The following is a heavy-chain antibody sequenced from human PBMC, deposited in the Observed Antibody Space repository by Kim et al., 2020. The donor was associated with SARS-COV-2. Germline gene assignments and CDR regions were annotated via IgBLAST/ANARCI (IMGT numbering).Heavy chain of an antibody. V-gene: IGHV4-59*13. J-gene: IGHJ5*02. D-gene: IGHD2-2*01. CDR2: IYYSGST. CDR1: GGSISSYY. CDR3: ARVAAHAVSPGSAYHLTLWFDP. Sequence: SETLSLTCTVSGGSISSYYWSWIRQPPGKGLEWIGYIYYSGSTNYNPSLKSRVTISVDTSKNQFSLKLSSVTAADTAVYYCARVAAHAVSPGSAYHLTLWFDPWGQGTLVTVSS.